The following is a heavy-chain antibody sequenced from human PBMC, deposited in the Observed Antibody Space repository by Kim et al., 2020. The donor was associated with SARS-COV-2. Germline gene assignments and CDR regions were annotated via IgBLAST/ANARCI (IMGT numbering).Heavy chain of an antibody. V-gene: IGHV3-48*04. CDR1: GFTLSSFN. CDR2: ISGSSTTT. D-gene: IGHD1-1*01. Sequence: GGSLRLSCAASGFTLSSFNINWVRQAPGKGLEWVAHISGSSTTTYYADSVKGRFTISRDNAKNSLYLQMNTLRAEDTAVYYCARSINFWPRDWGQGTLVTVSS. CDR3: ARSINFWPRD. J-gene: IGHJ4*02.